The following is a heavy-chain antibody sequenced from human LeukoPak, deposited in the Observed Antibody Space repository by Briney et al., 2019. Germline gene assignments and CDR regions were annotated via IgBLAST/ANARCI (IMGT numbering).Heavy chain of an antibody. Sequence: GASVKVSCKASGYTFTSYDVNWVRQATGQGLEWMGYINPNSGHTTYAQRFQGRVTMTRDTSISTAYMELTSLTSEDTAIYYCARELRRDANWGQGALVTVSS. J-gene: IGHJ4*02. CDR2: INPNSGHT. CDR3: ARELRRDAN. CDR1: GYTFTSYD. V-gene: IGHV1-8*01. D-gene: IGHD4-17*01.